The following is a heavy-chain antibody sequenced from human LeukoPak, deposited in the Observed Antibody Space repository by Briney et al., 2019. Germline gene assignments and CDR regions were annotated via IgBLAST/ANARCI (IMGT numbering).Heavy chain of an antibody. J-gene: IGHJ4*02. D-gene: IGHD5-24*01. Sequence: PSETLSLTCSFSGGSIRGGGYYWGWVRQPPGKGLEWIASLYSNGNTFYNPSLKSRVTISEESSKSQFSLKLRTVTAADTAVYFCWMAADHWGQGILVTVSS. CDR3: WMAADH. V-gene: IGHV4-39*01. CDR2: LYSNGNT. CDR1: GGSIRGGGYY.